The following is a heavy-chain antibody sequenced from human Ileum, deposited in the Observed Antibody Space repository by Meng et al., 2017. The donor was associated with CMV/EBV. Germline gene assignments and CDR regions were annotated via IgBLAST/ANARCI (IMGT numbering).Heavy chain of an antibody. CDR3: ARVKPHYRSNWFDS. CDR1: GFTVSSHY. Sequence: GGSLRLSCAASGFTVSSHYMSWVRQAPGKGLEWVSIIDSGGNIYYADSVKGRFTISRDNSKNTVSLQMNSLRVEDTAFYYCARVKPHYRSNWFDSWGQGTLVTVSS. J-gene: IGHJ5*01. V-gene: IGHV3-53*01. D-gene: IGHD1-14*01. CDR2: IDSGGNI.